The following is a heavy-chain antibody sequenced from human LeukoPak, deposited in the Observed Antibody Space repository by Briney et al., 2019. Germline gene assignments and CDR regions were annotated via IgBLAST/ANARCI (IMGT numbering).Heavy chain of an antibody. Sequence: GGSLRLSCAASGFTFSDYYMSWIRQAPGKGLEWVSYISSSGSTIYYADSVKGRFTISRDNAKNSLYLQTNSLRAEDTAVYYCARAVTQPHPFDYWGQGTLVTVSS. CDR1: GFTFSDYY. D-gene: IGHD5-18*01. CDR3: ARAVTQPHPFDY. CDR2: ISSSGSTI. J-gene: IGHJ4*02. V-gene: IGHV3-11*01.